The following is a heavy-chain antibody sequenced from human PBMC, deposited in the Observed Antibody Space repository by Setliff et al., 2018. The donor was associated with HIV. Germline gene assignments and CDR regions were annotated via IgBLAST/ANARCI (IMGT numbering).Heavy chain of an antibody. J-gene: IGHJ5*02. CDR2: IYHSGST. CDR3: ARVWLHFGDDIPRFDP. D-gene: IGHD4-17*01. Sequence: PSETLSLTCGVSGYSVNGDYNWGWIRQPPGKGLESPGRGLEWIGHIYHSGSTYYNPSLRSRITMSIDTSKNHFSLKLTSVTAADTAVYYCARVWLHFGDDIPRFDPWGQGILVTVSS. V-gene: IGHV4-38-2*01. CDR1: GYSVNGDYN.